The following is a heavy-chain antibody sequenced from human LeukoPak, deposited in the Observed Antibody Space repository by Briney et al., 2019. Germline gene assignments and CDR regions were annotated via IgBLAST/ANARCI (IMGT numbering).Heavy chain of an antibody. Sequence: PSETLSLTCTVSGGSISSYYWSWIRQPPGKGLEWIGYIYYSGSTNYNPSLKSRVTISVDTSKNQFSLKLSSVTAADTAVYYCARGDTYYDYVWGSYYYFDYWGQGTLVTVSS. J-gene: IGHJ4*02. CDR1: GGSISSYY. CDR2: IYYSGST. CDR3: ARGDTYYDYVWGSYYYFDY. V-gene: IGHV4-59*01. D-gene: IGHD3-16*01.